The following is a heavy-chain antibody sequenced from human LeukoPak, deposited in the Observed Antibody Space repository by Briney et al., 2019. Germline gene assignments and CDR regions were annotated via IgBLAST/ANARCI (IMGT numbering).Heavy chain of an antibody. D-gene: IGHD4-17*01. V-gene: IGHV4-59*11. CDR2: IYYSGST. CDR1: GESISSHY. Sequence: SETLSLTCNVSGESISSHYWSWTRQSPGKGLEWIGYIYYSGSTNYNPSLKSRVTISVDTSKNQFSLKLSSVTAADTAVYYCARGGYYSDLDYWGQGTLVTVSS. J-gene: IGHJ4*02. CDR3: ARGGYYSDLDY.